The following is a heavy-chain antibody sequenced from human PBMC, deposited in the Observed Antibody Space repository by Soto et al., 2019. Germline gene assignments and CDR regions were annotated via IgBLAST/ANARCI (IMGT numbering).Heavy chain of an antibody. CDR1: GGSISSSSYY. CDR2: IYYSGST. D-gene: IGHD5-12*01. Sequence: QLQLQESGPGLVKPSETLSLTCTVSGGSISSSSYYWGWIRQPPGKGLEWIGSIYYSGSTYYNPSLKSRVTISVDTSKNQFSLKLSSVTAADTAVYYCARPYSGYDAFDYWGQGTLVTVSS. CDR3: ARPYSGYDAFDY. J-gene: IGHJ4*02. V-gene: IGHV4-39*01.